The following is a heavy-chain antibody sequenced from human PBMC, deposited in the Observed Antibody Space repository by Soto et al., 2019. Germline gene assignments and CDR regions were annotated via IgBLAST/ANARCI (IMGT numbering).Heavy chain of an antibody. CDR2: IYYSGST. CDR3: ARLVGVARRGQDY. J-gene: IGHJ4*02. Sequence: SSETLSLTCTVSGGSISSGGYYWSWIRQHPGKGLEWIGYIYYSGSTYYNPSLKSRVTISVDTSKNQFSLKLSSVTAADTAVYYCARLVGVARRGQDYWGQGTLVTVSS. V-gene: IGHV4-31*03. D-gene: IGHD1-26*01. CDR1: GGSISSGGYY.